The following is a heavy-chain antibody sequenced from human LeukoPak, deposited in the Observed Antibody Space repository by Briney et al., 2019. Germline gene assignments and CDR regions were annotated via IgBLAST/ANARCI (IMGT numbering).Heavy chain of an antibody. D-gene: IGHD6-19*01. CDR3: ARDGRAYSSGWSLPYFDY. V-gene: IGHV3-7*01. CDR1: GFTFSSYW. J-gene: IGHJ4*02. Sequence: GGSLRPSCAASGFTFSSYWMSWVRQAPGKGLEWVANIKQDGSEKYYVDSVKGRFTISRDNAKNSLYLQMNSLRAEDTAVYYCARDGRAYSSGWSLPYFDYWGQGTLVTVSS. CDR2: IKQDGSEK.